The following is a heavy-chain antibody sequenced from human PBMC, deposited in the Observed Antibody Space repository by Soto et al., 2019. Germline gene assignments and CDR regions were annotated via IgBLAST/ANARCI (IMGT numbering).Heavy chain of an antibody. CDR1: GFSFSGTGMR. CDR3: ARAFYGMDV. J-gene: IGHJ6*02. CDR2: IDWEDTK. Sequence: SGPTLVNPTQTLTLTCTVSGFSFSGTGMRVTWIRQPPGKALEWLARIDWEDTKLYSTSLKTRLSISKDTSKNQVVLTMTNMDPADTATYYCARAFYGMDVWGPGTTVTVSS. V-gene: IGHV2-70*04.